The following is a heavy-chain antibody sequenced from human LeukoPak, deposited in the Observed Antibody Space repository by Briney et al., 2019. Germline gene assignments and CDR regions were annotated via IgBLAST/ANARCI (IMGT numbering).Heavy chain of an antibody. Sequence: GGSLRLSCAASGFTFSSYGMHWVRQAPGKGLEWVAFIRYDGSNKYYADSVKGRFTISRDNSKNTLYLQMNSLRAGDTAVYYCAKDVGYCGGGSCYLDAFDIWGQGTMVTVSS. CDR3: AKDVGYCGGGSCYLDAFDI. CDR2: IRYDGSNK. J-gene: IGHJ3*02. D-gene: IGHD2-15*01. V-gene: IGHV3-30*02. CDR1: GFTFSSYG.